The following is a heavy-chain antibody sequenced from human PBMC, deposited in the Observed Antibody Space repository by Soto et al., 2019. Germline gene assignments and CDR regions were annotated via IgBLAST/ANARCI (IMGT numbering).Heavy chain of an antibody. D-gene: IGHD4-17*01. Sequence: QVQLVQSGAEVKKPGSSVKVSCKASGGTFSNYIINWVRQAPGQGLEWMGRVIPSIGMANTAQNLQGRVTITADQSTSTTYMELISLRSEDTAVFYCATDDHGVARLSWGQGTLVTVSS. J-gene: IGHJ5*02. CDR2: VIPSIGMA. CDR1: GGTFSNYI. V-gene: IGHV1-69*08. CDR3: ATDDHGVARLS.